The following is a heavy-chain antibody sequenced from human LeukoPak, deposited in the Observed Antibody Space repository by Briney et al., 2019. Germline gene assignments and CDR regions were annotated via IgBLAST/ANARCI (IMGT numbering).Heavy chain of an antibody. V-gene: IGHV3-30-3*01. CDR1: GFTFSNYA. Sequence: GGSLRLSCAASGFTFSNYAMHWVRQAPGKGLEWVSVISYDGSNKYYADSVKGRFTISRDNSKNTLYLQMNSLRAEDTAVYYCARGGGSQPDAFDIWGQGTMVTVSS. CDR2: ISYDGSNK. D-gene: IGHD1-26*01. CDR3: ARGGGSQPDAFDI. J-gene: IGHJ3*02.